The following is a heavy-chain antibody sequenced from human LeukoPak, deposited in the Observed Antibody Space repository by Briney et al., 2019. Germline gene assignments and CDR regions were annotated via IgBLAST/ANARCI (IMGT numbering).Heavy chain of an antibody. CDR2: ISHTGHT. J-gene: IGHJ4*02. CDR3: ARGPYSSDAGY. CDR1: GGSFTSYY. V-gene: IGHV4-34*01. D-gene: IGHD6-25*01. Sequence: SETLSLTCAVYGGSFTSYYWSWIRQPPGKGLEWIGEISHTGHTNYNPSLKSRVTMSVETSKNQLSLILTSVTAADTAVYYCARGPYSSDAGYWGQGTLVTVSS.